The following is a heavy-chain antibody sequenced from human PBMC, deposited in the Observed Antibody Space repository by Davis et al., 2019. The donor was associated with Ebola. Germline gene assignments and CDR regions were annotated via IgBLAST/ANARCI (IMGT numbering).Heavy chain of an antibody. D-gene: IGHD1-26*01. CDR3: ARDAVGATTDY. CDR2: IYSGGST. V-gene: IGHV3-66*01. Sequence: GGSLRLSCAASGFTFSSYAMSWVRQAPGKGLGWVSVIYSGGSTYYADSVKGRFTISRDNSKNTLYLQMNSLRAEDTAVYYCARDAVGATTDYWGQGTLVTVSS. J-gene: IGHJ4*02. CDR1: GFTFSSYA.